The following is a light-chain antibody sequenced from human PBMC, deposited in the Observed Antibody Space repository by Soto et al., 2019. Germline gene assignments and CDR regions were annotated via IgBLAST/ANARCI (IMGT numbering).Light chain of an antibody. CDR2: TNS. CDR1: SSNIGAGYA. CDR3: QSYDSSLSGYV. V-gene: IGLV1-40*01. Sequence: QSVLTQPPSVSGAPGQRITISCTGSSSNIGAGYAVHWYQQLPGTAPKLLIFTNSNRPSGVPDRFSGSKSGTSASLAITGLQTEDEAEYYCQSYDSSLSGYVFGTGTKLTVL. J-gene: IGLJ1*01.